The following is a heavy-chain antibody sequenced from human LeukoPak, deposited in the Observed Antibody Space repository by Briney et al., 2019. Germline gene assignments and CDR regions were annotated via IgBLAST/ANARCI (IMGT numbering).Heavy chain of an antibody. CDR3: ASDFRSYNIRWCLDY. D-gene: IGHD2-8*02. CDR1: GFTFSGYG. Sequence: AGGSLRLSCAASGFTFSGYGMHWVRQAPGKGLEWVAVISNDGNNKYYADSVKGRFTISRDNSKNTLYLQMNSLRAEDTAVYYCASDFRSYNIRWCLDYWGQGTLVTVSS. V-gene: IGHV3-30*19. J-gene: IGHJ4*02. CDR2: ISNDGNNK.